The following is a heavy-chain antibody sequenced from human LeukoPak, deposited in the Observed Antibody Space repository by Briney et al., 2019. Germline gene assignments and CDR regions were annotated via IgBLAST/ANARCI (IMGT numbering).Heavy chain of an antibody. J-gene: IGHJ6*02. CDR3: ARDGCSSTSCPDV. Sequence: ASVKVSCKASGYTFTGYYMHWVRQAPGPGLEWMGWINPNSGGTNYAQKFQGRVTMTRDTSISTAYMELSRLRSDDTAVYYCARDGCSSTSCPDVWGQGTTVTVSS. CDR1: GYTFTGYY. V-gene: IGHV1-2*02. CDR2: INPNSGGT. D-gene: IGHD2-2*01.